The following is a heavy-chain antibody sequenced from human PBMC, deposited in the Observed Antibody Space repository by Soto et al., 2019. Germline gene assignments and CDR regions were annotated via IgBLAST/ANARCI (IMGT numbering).Heavy chain of an antibody. CDR3: AREYSNSPEAFDS. J-gene: IGHJ4*02. D-gene: IGHD1-26*01. Sequence: SETLSLTCTVSGGSVNSDNYYWSWIRQPPGKGLEWIGYIYHTGRTNYNPSLMSRVTISLDTSRNQFSLKLSPVTAADTAVYYCAREYSNSPEAFDSWGQGALVTVSS. CDR2: IYHTGRT. CDR1: GGSVNSDNYY. V-gene: IGHV4-61*01.